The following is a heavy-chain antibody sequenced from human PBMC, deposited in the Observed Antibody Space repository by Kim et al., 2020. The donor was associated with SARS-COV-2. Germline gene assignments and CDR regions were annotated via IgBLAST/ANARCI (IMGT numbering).Heavy chain of an antibody. J-gene: IGHJ6*03. V-gene: IGHV4-59*08. CDR3: ARHYYYMDV. Sequence: GSTNSNPSLKSRVTISVDTSKNQFSLTLSSVTAADTAVYYCARHYYYMDVWGKGTTVTVSS. CDR2: GST.